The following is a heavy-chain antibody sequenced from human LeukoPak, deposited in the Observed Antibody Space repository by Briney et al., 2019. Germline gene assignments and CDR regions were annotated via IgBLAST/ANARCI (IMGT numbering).Heavy chain of an antibody. CDR2: INQDGSDM. J-gene: IGHJ3*01. V-gene: IGHV3-7*03. CDR3: ARDFPGIGRGTFDF. D-gene: IGHD3-10*01. CDR1: GFIFNTFW. Sequence: GGSLRLSCAASGFIFNTFWMNWVRLTPGKGLEWVAKINQDGSDMYYVGSVKGRFFVSRDNARNLVYLQMNSLRVDDTAVYYCARDFPGIGRGTFDFWGQGTIIIVSS.